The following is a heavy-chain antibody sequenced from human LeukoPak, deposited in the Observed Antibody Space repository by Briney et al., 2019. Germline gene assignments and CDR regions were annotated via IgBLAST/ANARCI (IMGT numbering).Heavy chain of an antibody. Sequence: PSETLSLTCTVSGGSISSGAYYWSWIRQPAGKGLVYIGHIYHNGSPNYNPSLKSRVTISVDTSKNQFSLKLSSVTAADTAVYYCAIAAAGRGTEYFQHWGQGTLVTVSS. CDR3: AIAAAGRGTEYFQH. CDR2: IYHNGSP. D-gene: IGHD6-13*01. CDR1: GGSISSGAYY. J-gene: IGHJ1*01. V-gene: IGHV4-61*10.